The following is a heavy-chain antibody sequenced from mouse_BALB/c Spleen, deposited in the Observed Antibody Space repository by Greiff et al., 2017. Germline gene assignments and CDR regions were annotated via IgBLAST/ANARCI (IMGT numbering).Heavy chain of an antibody. CDR3: ARWADYDYDGFAY. Sequence: DVKLVESGGGLVKPGGSLKLSCAASGFTFSSYAMSWVRQTPEKRLEWVASISSGGSTYYPDSVKGRFTISRDNARNILYLQMSSLRSEDTAMYYCARWADYDYDGFAYWGQGTLVTVSA. V-gene: IGHV5-6-5*01. CDR2: ISSGGST. D-gene: IGHD2-4*01. CDR1: GFTFSSYA. J-gene: IGHJ3*01.